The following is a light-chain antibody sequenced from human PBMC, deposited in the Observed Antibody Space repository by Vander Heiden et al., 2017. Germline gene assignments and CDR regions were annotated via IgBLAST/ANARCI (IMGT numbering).Light chain of an antibody. CDR1: QSVSNNY. V-gene: IGKV3-20*01. J-gene: IGKJ2*03. Sequence: IVLTQSPGTLSLSPGERGTLSCRASQSVSNNYLAWYQQKPGQAPRLLIYDSSTRATDIPDRFSGSGSETDFTLTISTLEPDDFGVYYCQQYAKSIGSFGQGTKLEI. CDR2: DSS. CDR3: QQYAKSIGS.